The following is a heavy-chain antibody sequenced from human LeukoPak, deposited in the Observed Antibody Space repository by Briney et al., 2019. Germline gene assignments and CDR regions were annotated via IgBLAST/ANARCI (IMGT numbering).Heavy chain of an antibody. CDR3: ARRRSGDYDAFDI. V-gene: IGHV1-3*01. CDR1: GYTFTSYA. CDR2: INAGNGNT. Sequence: GASVKVSCKASGYTFTSYAMHWVRQALGQRLEWMGWINAGNGNTKYSQKFQGRVTITRDTSASTAYMGLSSLRSEDTAVYYCARRRSGDYDAFDIWGQGTMVTVSS. J-gene: IGHJ3*02. D-gene: IGHD4-17*01.